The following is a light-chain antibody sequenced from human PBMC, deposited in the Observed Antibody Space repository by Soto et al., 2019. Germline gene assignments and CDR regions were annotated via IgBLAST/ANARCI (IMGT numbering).Light chain of an antibody. CDR2: LAS. CDR1: QSLLHSNGYTY. CDR3: MQALQTPFT. J-gene: IGKJ3*01. Sequence: DIVLTQSPLSLPVTPGEPASISCRSSQSLLHSNGYTYLDWYLQKPGQSPQLLIYLASNRAPGVPDRFSGSRSGTDFTLKISRVEAEDVGVYYCMQALQTPFTFGPGTKVDIK. V-gene: IGKV2-28*01.